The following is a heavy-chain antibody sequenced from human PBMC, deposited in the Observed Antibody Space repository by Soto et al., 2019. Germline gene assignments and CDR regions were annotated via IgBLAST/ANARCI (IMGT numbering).Heavy chain of an antibody. CDR3: TKSPVVTRERS. CDR2: IKSKTDGGTT. J-gene: IGHJ5*02. D-gene: IGHD2-21*02. CDR1: GFTFSNAW. V-gene: IGHV3-15*07. Sequence: EVQLVESGGGLVKPGGSLRLSCAASGFTFSNAWMNWVRQAPGKGLEWVGRIKSKTDGGTTDYAAPVKGRFTISRDDSKNTLYLQMHSLKTEDTAVYYCTKSPVVTRERSWGQGTLVTVSS.